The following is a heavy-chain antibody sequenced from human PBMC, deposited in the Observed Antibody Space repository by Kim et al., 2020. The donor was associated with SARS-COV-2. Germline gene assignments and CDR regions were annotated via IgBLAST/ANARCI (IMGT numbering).Heavy chain of an antibody. Sequence: VKGRFTISRDDSKSIAYLQMNSLKTEDTAVYYCTRAPLLWFGELFSRLDYWGQGTLVIVSS. V-gene: IGHV3-49*02. D-gene: IGHD3-10*01. J-gene: IGHJ4*02. CDR3: TRAPLLWFGELFSRLDY.